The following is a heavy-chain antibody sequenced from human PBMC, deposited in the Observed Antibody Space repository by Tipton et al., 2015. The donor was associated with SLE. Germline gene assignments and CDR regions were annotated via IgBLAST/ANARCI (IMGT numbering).Heavy chain of an antibody. CDR3: ARDVEDLRSSPPAHGFDI. D-gene: IGHD4-17*01. CDR1: GGSISTNTFS. J-gene: IGHJ3*02. V-gene: IGHV4-39*07. CDR2: VYYSGSS. Sequence: TLSLTCTVSGGSISTNTFSWAWIRQPPGKGLEWIGDVYYSGSSFYNPSLKSRVTISVDTSKNQLSLKLNSVTAADTAVYYCARDVEDLRSSPPAHGFDIWGQGAMITVSS.